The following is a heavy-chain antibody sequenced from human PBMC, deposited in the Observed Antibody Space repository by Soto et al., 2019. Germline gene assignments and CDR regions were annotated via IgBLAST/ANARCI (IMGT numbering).Heavy chain of an antibody. CDR3: ARDANSGSYRIRL. J-gene: IGHJ4*02. D-gene: IGHD1-26*01. CDR1: GFTVSSNY. Sequence: EVQLVESGGGLVQPGGSLRLSCAASGFTVSSNYMSWVRQAPGKGLEWVSVIYSGGSTYYADAVKGRFTISRHNPKNTLYLQSNSRRAEDTAVYYCARDANSGSYRIRLRGQGTLVTVSS. CDR2: IYSGGST. V-gene: IGHV3-66*01.